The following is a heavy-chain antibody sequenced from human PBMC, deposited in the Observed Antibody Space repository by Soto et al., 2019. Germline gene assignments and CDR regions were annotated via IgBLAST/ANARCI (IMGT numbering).Heavy chain of an antibody. CDR1: GFTFSDHS. Sequence: GGSLRLSCAASGFTFSDHSLNWIRQAPGKGLEWISYITGSGVTMYADSVKGRFTISRDNAKNSLYLQMDSSVTAADTAVYYCARGRYCSSTSCYEVNDGWFDPWGQGTLVTVSS. V-gene: IGHV3-48*04. CDR2: ITGSGVT. J-gene: IGHJ5*02. D-gene: IGHD2-2*01. CDR3: ARGRYCSSTSCYEVNDGWFDP.